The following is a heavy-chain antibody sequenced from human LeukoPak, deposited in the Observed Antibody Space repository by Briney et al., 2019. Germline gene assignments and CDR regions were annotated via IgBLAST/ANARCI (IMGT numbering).Heavy chain of an antibody. CDR3: ARDWTSYNYYFDY. Sequence: TGGSLRLSCAASGFTFSSYSMNWVRQAPGKGLEWVSSISSSSSYIYYADSVKGRFTISRDNAKNSLYLQMNSLRAEDTAVYYCARDWTSYNYYFDYWGQGTLVTVSS. J-gene: IGHJ4*02. CDR2: ISSSSSYI. D-gene: IGHD1-20*01. CDR1: GFTFSSYS. V-gene: IGHV3-21*01.